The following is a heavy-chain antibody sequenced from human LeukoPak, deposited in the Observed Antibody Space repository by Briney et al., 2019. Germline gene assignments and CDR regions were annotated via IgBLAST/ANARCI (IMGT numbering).Heavy chain of an antibody. Sequence: SETLSLTCAVYGGSFSGYYWSWIRQPPGKGLEWIGEINHSGSTNYNPSLKSRVTISVDTSKNQFSLKLSSVTAADTAVYYCASFCGGDCWGPDAFDIWGQGTKVTVSS. CDR2: INHSGST. V-gene: IGHV4-34*01. D-gene: IGHD2-21*02. J-gene: IGHJ3*02. CDR3: ASFCGGDCWGPDAFDI. CDR1: GGSFSGYY.